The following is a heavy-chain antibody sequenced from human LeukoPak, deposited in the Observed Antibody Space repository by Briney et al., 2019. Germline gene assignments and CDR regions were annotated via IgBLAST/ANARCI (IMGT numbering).Heavy chain of an antibody. CDR2: IYYSGST. J-gene: IGHJ6*02. CDR3: ARDARYSNYYYYYGMDV. Sequence: SETLSLTCTVSGGSISSYYWSWIRQPPGKGLEWIGYIYYSGSTNYNPSLKSRVTISVDTSKNQLSLKLSSVTAADTAVYYCARDARYSNYYYYYGMDVWGQGTTVTVSS. V-gene: IGHV4-59*01. CDR1: GGSISSYY. D-gene: IGHD4-11*01.